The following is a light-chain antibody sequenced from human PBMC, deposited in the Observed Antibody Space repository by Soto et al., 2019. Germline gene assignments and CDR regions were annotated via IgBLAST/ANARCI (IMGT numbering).Light chain of an antibody. J-gene: IGLJ1*01. V-gene: IGLV2-14*03. CDR3: SSYTSSSNYV. CDR2: DVS. Sequence: QSVLTQPASVSGAPGQSIAISCTGTSSDVGGYNYVSWYQHHPGKAPKLMVYDVSNRPSGVSNRFSGSKSGNTASLTVSGLQAEDEADYYCSSYTSSSNYVFGTGTKLTVL. CDR1: SSDVGGYNY.